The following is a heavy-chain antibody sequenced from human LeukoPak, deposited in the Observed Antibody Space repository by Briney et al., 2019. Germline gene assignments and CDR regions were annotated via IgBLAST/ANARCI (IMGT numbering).Heavy chain of an antibody. CDR2: ISWDGRNM. V-gene: IGHV3-9*01. Sequence: GGSLRLSCAATGFSLDDYAMHWVRQAPGQGLEWVSSISWDGRNMAYAASVKGRFTISRDNAQNSLYLQMYSLKIEDTAFYYCIKDMGFDLLKDAFDLWGQGMLVTVSS. CDR3: IKDMGFDLLKDAFDL. J-gene: IGHJ3*01. D-gene: IGHD1-26*01. CDR1: GFSLDDYA.